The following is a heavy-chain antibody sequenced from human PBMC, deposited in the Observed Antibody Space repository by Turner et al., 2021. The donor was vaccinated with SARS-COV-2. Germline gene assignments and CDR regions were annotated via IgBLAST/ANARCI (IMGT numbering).Heavy chain of an antibody. CDR1: GYTFTGYY. V-gene: IGHV1-2*02. CDR2: INANSGGT. J-gene: IGHJ6*03. Sequence: QVLLVHSGAEVKTPGASVKVSCKASGYTFTGYYMHWVRQAPGQGLEWMRWINANSGGTKYAQKLQGRITMTRDTSSSTADMELSRLRSDDTAVYYCARPRDYYYYMDVWGKGTTVTVSS. CDR3: ARPRDYYYYMDV.